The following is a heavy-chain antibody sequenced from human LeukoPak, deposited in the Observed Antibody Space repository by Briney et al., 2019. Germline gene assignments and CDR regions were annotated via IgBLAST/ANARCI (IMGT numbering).Heavy chain of an antibody. CDR3: AREDRLLNGRGSHVLLQRGAQFDP. J-gene: IGHJ5*02. CDR2: INSDGSST. Sequence: GGSLRLSCAASGFTFSSYWMHWVRQAPGKGLVWVSRINSDGSSTSYADSVKGRFTISRDNAKNTLYLQMNSLRAEDTAVYYCAREDRLLNGRGSHVLLQRGAQFDPSGQGTLVTVSS. CDR1: GFTFSSYW. D-gene: IGHD3-9*01. V-gene: IGHV3-74*01.